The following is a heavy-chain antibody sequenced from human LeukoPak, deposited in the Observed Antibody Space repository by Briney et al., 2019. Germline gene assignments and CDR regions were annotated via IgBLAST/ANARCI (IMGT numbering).Heavy chain of an antibody. CDR1: GFSFSSFP. CDR3: AKDLAGGSDS. J-gene: IGHJ4*02. Sequence: AGSLRLSCAVSGFSFSSFPMTWVRLAPGKGLEWVSTITGSGGSTYYAESVKGRFTISRDNSKNTLYLQMNSLRGEDTALYYCAKDLAGGSDSWGQGTLVTVSS. CDR2: ITGSGGST. V-gene: IGHV3-23*01. D-gene: IGHD2-15*01.